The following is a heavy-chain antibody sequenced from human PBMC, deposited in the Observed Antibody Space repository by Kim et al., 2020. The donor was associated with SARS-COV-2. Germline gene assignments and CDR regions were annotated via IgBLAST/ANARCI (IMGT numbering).Heavy chain of an antibody. CDR2: IIPIFGTA. CDR3: ARDGDCSSTSCYPGWFDP. CDR1: GGTFSSYA. Sequence: SVKVSCKASGGTFSSYAISWVRQAPGQGLEWMGGIIPIFGTANYAQKFQGRVTITADESTSTAYMELSSLRSEDTAVYYCARDGDCSSTSCYPGWFDPWGQGTLVTVSS. D-gene: IGHD2-2*03. V-gene: IGHV1-69*13. J-gene: IGHJ5*02.